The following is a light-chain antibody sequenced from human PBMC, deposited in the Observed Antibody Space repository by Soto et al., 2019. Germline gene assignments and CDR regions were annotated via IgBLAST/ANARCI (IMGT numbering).Light chain of an antibody. CDR1: QSISSW. J-gene: IGKJ2*01. V-gene: IGKV1-5*03. CDR2: KAS. CDR3: QQYNNYPFT. Sequence: DNQMTQSPSTLSASVGDSVTITCRPSQSISSWLAWYQQKPGKAPKLLISKASSVESGVPSRFSGSGSGTEFTLTISSRQPDDFATYYCQQYNNYPFTFGQGTKLEIK.